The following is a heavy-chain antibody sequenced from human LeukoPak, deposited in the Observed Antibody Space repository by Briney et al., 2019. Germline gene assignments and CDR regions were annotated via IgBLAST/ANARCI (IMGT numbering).Heavy chain of an antibody. CDR1: GVTFSSYW. Sequence: PGGSLRLSCAASGVTFSSYWMSWVRQAPGKGLEWVANIKQDGSEKYYVDSVKGRFTISRDNAKNSLYLQMNSLRAEDTAIYYCAKTYYYSSGNFWGQGTLVTVSS. D-gene: IGHD3-10*01. CDR2: IKQDGSEK. J-gene: IGHJ4*02. V-gene: IGHV3-7*01. CDR3: AKTYYYSSGNF.